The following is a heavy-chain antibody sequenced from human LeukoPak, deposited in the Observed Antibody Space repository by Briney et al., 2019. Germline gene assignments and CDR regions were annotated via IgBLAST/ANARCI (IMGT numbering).Heavy chain of an antibody. CDR3: ARDYGWQGGYYYYMDV. J-gene: IGHJ6*03. CDR1: GFTFSTYA. V-gene: IGHV3-30-3*01. Sequence: GSLRLSCAASGFTFSTYAMHWVRQAPGKGLEWVAVISYDGTNKYYADSVKGRFTISRDNSKNTLYLQMNSLRAEDTAVYYCARDYGWQGGYYYYMDVWGKGTTVTVSS. CDR2: ISYDGTNK. D-gene: IGHD2-15*01.